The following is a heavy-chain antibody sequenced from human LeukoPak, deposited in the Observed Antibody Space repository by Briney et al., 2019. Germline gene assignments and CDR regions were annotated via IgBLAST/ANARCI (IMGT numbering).Heavy chain of an antibody. CDR3: ARRGVYGDYTNYFDY. Sequence: ASVKVSCKASGYTFTSYYMHWVRQAPGRGLEWMGIINPSGGSTSYAQKFQGRVTMTRDTSTSTVYMELSSLRSEDTAVYYCARRGVYGDYTNYFDYWGQGTLVTVSS. J-gene: IGHJ4*02. V-gene: IGHV1-46*03. CDR2: INPSGGST. D-gene: IGHD4-17*01. CDR1: GYTFTSYY.